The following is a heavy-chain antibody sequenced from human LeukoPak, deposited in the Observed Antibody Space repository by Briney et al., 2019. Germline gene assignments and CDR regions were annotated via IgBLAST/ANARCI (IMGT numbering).Heavy chain of an antibody. J-gene: IGHJ4*02. CDR2: IHRSGSP. CDR3: AREILGGFNPGAY. D-gene: IGHD1-14*01. V-gene: IGHV4-4*02. CDR1: LDSTTSNF. Sequence: SETLSLTRTVSLDSTTSNFWSWVRQPPGEGLEWIGEIHRSGSPNYNPSLQSRVTISIDRSRNQIVLELSSVTAADTAVYYCAREILGGFNPGAYWGQGTLVTVSS.